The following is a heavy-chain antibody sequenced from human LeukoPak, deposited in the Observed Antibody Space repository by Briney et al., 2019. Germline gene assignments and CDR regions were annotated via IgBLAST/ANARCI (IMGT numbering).Heavy chain of an antibody. CDR2: IYSGGRT. CDR1: GFTVSSNF. CDR3: GIEPVGGGGFDF. D-gene: IGHD3-16*01. Sequence: GGTLRLSCAASGFTVSSNFMSWVRQAPGKGLEGVSVIYSGGRTYYADAVKGRFTISRDNSKNTLHLQTSSLRAEDTAVYYCGIEPVGGGGFDFGGQGTLVSVSS. J-gene: IGHJ4*02. V-gene: IGHV3-53*01.